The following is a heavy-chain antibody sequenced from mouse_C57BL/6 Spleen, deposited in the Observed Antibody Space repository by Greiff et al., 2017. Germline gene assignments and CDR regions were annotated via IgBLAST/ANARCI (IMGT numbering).Heavy chain of an antibody. Sequence: QVQLKQSGAELVRPGTSVKVSCKASGYAFTNYLIEWVKQRPGQSLEWIGVINPGSGGTNYNEKFKGKATLTADKSSSTAYMQLSSLTSEDSAVYFCAKGRGYAMDYWGQGTSVTVSS. CDR2: INPGSGGT. V-gene: IGHV1-54*01. CDR3: AKGRGYAMDY. J-gene: IGHJ4*01. CDR1: GYAFTNYL.